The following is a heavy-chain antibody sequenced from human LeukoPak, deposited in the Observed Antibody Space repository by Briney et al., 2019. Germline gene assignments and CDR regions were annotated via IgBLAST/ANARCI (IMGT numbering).Heavy chain of an antibody. CDR2: IWYDGSNK. CDR1: GFTFSSYG. Sequence: GGSLRLSCAASGFTFSSYGMHWVRQAPGKGLEWVAVIWYDGSNKYYADSVKGRFTISRDNSKNTLYLQMNSLRAEDTAVYYCAREALAAAGGFDYWGQGTLVTVSS. CDR3: AREALAAAGGFDY. J-gene: IGHJ4*02. D-gene: IGHD6-13*01. V-gene: IGHV3-33*01.